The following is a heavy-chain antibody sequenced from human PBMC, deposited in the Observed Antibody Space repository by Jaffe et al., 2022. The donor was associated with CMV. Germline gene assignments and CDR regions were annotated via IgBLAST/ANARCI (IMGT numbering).Heavy chain of an antibody. CDR3: ARGDGVTTVFDY. CDR2: IYYSGST. D-gene: IGHD4-17*01. J-gene: IGHJ4*02. Sequence: QVQLQESGPGLVKPSETLSLTCTVSGGSISSYYWSWIRQPPGKGLEWIGYIYYSGSTNYNPSLKSRVTISVDTSKNQFSLKLSSVTAADTAVYYCARGDGVTTVFDYWGQGTLVTVSS. CDR1: GGSISSYY. V-gene: IGHV4-59*01.